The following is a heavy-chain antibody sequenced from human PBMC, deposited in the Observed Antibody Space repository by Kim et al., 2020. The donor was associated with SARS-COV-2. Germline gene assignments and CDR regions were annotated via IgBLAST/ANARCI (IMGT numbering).Heavy chain of an antibody. V-gene: IGHV3-48*01. J-gene: IGHJ4*02. CDR3: AGALAAYGGNGFDY. D-gene: IGHD4-17*01. Sequence: AEPLKGRFTISRDNAKNSLYLPMNSLRAEDTAVYYCAGALAAYGGNGFDYWGQGTLVTVSS.